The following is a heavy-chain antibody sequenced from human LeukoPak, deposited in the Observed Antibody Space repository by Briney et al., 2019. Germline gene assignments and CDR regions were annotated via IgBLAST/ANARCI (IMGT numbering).Heavy chain of an antibody. CDR1: GFTFSSYW. CDR3: AKDRGYSSGWYGVDY. D-gene: IGHD6-19*01. CDR2: ISYDGSNK. J-gene: IGHJ4*02. V-gene: IGHV3-30*18. Sequence: GGSLRLSCVASGFTFSSYWMTWVRQAPGKGLEWVAVISYDGSNKYYADSVKGRFTISRDNSKNTLYLQMNSLRAEDTAVYYCAKDRGYSSGWYGVDYWGQGTLVTVSS.